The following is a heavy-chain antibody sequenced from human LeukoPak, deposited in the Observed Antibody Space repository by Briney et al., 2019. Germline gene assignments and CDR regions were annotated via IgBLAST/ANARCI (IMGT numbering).Heavy chain of an antibody. J-gene: IGHJ4*02. CDR1: GGSIESYY. CDR2: IAASGTT. CDR3: ARFPYFEGFDY. D-gene: IGHD3-9*01. V-gene: IGHV4-4*08. Sequence: SETLSLTCSVSGGSIESYYWSWIRQAPGKGLEFIGYIAASGTTKHNPSLKSRVTLSMDTSKNQFSLKLRSVTAADTAVYFCARFPYFEGFDYWGQGTQVIVFS.